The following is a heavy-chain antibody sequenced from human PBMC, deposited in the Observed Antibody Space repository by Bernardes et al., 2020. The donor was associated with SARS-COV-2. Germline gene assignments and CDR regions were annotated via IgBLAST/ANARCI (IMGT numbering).Heavy chain of an antibody. CDR2: INTNTGNP. V-gene: IGHV7-4-1*02. Sequence: SVKVACKASAYTFTSYAMNWVRQAPGQGLEWRGWINTNTGNPTYAKGFTGRVVSSLDTSVSTAYLQISSLKAEDTAVYYCAGEGRIAAAGGGFDPWGQGTLVTVSS. CDR3: AGEGRIAAAGGGFDP. J-gene: IGHJ5*02. D-gene: IGHD6-13*01. CDR1: AYTFTSYA.